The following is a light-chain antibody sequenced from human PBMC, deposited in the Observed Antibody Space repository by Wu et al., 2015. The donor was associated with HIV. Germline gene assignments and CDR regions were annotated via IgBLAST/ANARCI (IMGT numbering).Light chain of an antibody. CDR2: GAS. Sequence: EIVLTQSPATLSVSPGERATLSCKASQSVSNRVAWYQQKPGQAPRLLIYGASTRVSGIPARFTGSGSGTEFTLTISSLQSEDFAVYHCQQYNHWPTFGGGTMVEIK. J-gene: IGKJ4*01. V-gene: IGKV3-15*01. CDR1: QSVSNR. CDR3: QQYNHWPT.